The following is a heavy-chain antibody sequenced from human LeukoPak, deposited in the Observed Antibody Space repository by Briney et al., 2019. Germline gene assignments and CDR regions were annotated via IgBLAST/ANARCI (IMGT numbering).Heavy chain of an antibody. Sequence: ASVKVSCKASGYTFTTYYMHWVRQAPGQGLEWMGLINCSGGSTIYAQKFQGRVTMTRDTSTRTVYVELSSLRSEDTAVYYCARESSVTAMDIGSYWGQGTLVTVSS. CDR3: ARESSVTAMDIGSY. CDR2: INCSGGST. V-gene: IGHV1-46*01. D-gene: IGHD2-2*03. CDR1: GYTFTTYY. J-gene: IGHJ4*02.